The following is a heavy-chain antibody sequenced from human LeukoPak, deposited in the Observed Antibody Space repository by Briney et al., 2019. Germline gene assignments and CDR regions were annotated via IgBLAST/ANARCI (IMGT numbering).Heavy chain of an antibody. J-gene: IGHJ4*02. Sequence: SQTLSLTCTVSGGSISSGGYYWSWLRQHPGQGLEWLGYISYSGSTYYNPSLKSRLTISVDTSKNQFSLRLSSVTAADTAVYYCARDRSDSSGYYALTYWGQGSLVTVSS. V-gene: IGHV4-31*03. CDR2: ISYSGST. CDR3: ARDRSDSSGYYALTY. D-gene: IGHD3-22*01. CDR1: GGSISSGGYY.